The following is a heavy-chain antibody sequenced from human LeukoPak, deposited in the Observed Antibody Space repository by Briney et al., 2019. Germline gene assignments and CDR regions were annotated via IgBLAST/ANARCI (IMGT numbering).Heavy chain of an antibody. D-gene: IGHD3-16*01. Sequence: GGSLRLSCAASGFTFNSFAMHWVRQAPGKGLEHLAFIQSDGSDKYYADSVKGRFTISRDNSKNTLYLQMNGLRGHDTAVYYCVKDLPVLHSWGQGTLVTVSS. CDR1: GFTFNSFA. CDR2: IQSDGSDK. V-gene: IGHV3-30*02. J-gene: IGHJ4*02. CDR3: VKDLPVLHS.